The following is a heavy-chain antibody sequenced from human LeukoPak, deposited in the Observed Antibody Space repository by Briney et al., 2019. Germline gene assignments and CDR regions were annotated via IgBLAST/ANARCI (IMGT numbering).Heavy chain of an antibody. V-gene: IGHV3-30*04. CDR2: ISYDGSNK. CDR3: ARGPEFYDSSGYYLR. CDR1: GFTFSSYA. Sequence: GGSLGLSCAASGFTFSSYAMHWVRQAPGKGLEWVAVISYDGSNKYYADSVKGRFTISRDNSKNTLYLQMNSLRAEDTAVYYCARGPEFYDSSGYYLRWGQGTLVTVSS. J-gene: IGHJ4*02. D-gene: IGHD3-22*01.